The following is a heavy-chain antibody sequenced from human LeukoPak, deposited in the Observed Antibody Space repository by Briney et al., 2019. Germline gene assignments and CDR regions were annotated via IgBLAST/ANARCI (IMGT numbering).Heavy chain of an antibody. CDR2: ISGRGGNT. J-gene: IGHJ4*02. CDR1: GFTFSSYD. Sequence: GGSLRLSCAASGFTFSSYDMSWVRQAPGKGLEWASAISGRGGNTYYADSVKGRFTISRDNFKNTLYLQMNSLRAEDTAIYYCARDRAYGGDYDYWGQGTLVTVSS. V-gene: IGHV3-23*01. CDR3: ARDRAYGGDYDY. D-gene: IGHD3-10*01.